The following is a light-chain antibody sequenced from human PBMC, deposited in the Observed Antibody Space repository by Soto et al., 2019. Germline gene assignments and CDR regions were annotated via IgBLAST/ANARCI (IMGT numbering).Light chain of an antibody. Sequence: QSALTQPASVSGSPGQSITISCTGTSSDVGGYNYVSWYQQHPGKAPKLMIYDVNNRPSGVSNRFSGSKSGNTASLTISGLQAEDEADYYCSSYTSSSNVVFGGGTKLTVL. J-gene: IGLJ2*01. CDR3: SSYTSSSNVV. CDR2: DVN. CDR1: SSDVGGYNY. V-gene: IGLV2-14*01.